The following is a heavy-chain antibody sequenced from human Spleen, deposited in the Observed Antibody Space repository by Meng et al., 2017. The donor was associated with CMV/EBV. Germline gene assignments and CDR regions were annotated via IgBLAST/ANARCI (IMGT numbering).Heavy chain of an antibody. Sequence: SETLSLTCTVSGGSISSYYWSWIRQPPGKGLEWIGYIYYSGSTNYNPSLRSRVTISIDTSKKEFSLRLSSVTAADTAVYYCARRARVYGMDVWGQGTAVTVSS. V-gene: IGHV4-59*01. CDR1: GGSISSYY. J-gene: IGHJ6*02. CDR3: ARRARVYGMDV. CDR2: IYYSGST.